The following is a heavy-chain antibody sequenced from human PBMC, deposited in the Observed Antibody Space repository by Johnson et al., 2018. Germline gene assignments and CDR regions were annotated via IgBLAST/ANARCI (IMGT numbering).Heavy chain of an antibody. V-gene: IGHV3-72*01. CDR2: TRNKANSYTT. J-gene: IGHJ6*03. Sequence: EVQLVESGGGLVQPGGSLRLSCAASGFTFSDHYMDWVRQAPGKGLEWVGRTRNKANSYTTEYAASVKGRFTIPRDDSKNSLYLQMNSLKTEDTAVYYCARDRDYSNYYYYMDVGGKGTTVTVSS. D-gene: IGHD4-11*01. CDR3: ARDRDYSNYYYYMDV. CDR1: GFTFSDHY.